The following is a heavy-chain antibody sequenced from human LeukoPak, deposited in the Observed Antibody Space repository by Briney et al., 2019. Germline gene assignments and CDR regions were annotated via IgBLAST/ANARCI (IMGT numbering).Heavy chain of an antibody. V-gene: IGHV4-34*01. CDR2: IYHSGNA. CDR1: GGSFSGYY. D-gene: IGHD6-6*01. Sequence: SETLSLTCAVYGGSFSGYYWSWIRQPPGKGLEWIGEIYHSGNANYNPSLKSRVTILVDKSKNQLSLRLNSVTAADTAVYYCARDVGARLPGYWGQGTLVTVSS. J-gene: IGHJ4*02. CDR3: ARDVGARLPGY.